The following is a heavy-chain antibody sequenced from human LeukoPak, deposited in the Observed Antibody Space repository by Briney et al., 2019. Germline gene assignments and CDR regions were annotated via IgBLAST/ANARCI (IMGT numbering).Heavy chain of an antibody. CDR2: INHSGST. J-gene: IGHJ4*02. V-gene: IGHV4-34*01. D-gene: IGHD1-26*01. CDR1: GGSFSGYY. Sequence: SETLSLTCAVYGGSFSGYYWSWIRQPPGKGLEWIGEINHSGSTNYNPSLKSRVTISVDTSKNQFSLKLSSVTAADTAVYYCARTRGSYYFDCWGQGTLVTVSS. CDR3: ARTRGSYYFDC.